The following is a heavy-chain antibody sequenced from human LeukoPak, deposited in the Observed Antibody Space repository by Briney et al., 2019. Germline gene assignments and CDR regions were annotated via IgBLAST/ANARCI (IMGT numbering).Heavy chain of an antibody. CDR2: IWYDGSNK. D-gene: IGHD3-22*01. J-gene: IGHJ4*02. Sequence: SGGSLRLSCAASGFTFSSYGMHWVRQAPGKGLEWVAVIWYDGSNKYYADSVKGRFTISRDNFKNTLYLQMNSLRAEDTAVYYCARGSLSWYYDSSGLIDYWGQGTLVTVSS. CDR3: ARGSLSWYYDSSGLIDY. V-gene: IGHV3-33*01. CDR1: GFTFSSYG.